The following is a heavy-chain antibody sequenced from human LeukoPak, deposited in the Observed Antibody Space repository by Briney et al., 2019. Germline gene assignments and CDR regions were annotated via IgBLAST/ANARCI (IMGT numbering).Heavy chain of an antibody. V-gene: IGHV4-59*12. D-gene: IGHD6-19*01. CDR2: IYYSGST. Sequence: TPSETLSLTCTVSGGSISSYSWSWIRQPPGKELEWIGYIYYSGSTSYNPSLKSRVTISVDTSKNQFSLKLSSVTAADTAVYYCAREVRSSGWYEVGYWGQGTLVTVSS. CDR3: AREVRSSGWYEVGY. CDR1: GGSISSYS. J-gene: IGHJ4*02.